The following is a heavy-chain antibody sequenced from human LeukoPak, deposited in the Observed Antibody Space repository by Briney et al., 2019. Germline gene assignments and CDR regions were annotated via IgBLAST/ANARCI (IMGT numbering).Heavy chain of an antibody. Sequence: TGGALRLSFAGSGFTFRNSLVSWVRQAPGEGVGWVGQIKKDGSEKYYVDSVKGRFTISRDNAKNSLYLQMDSLRAEDTAVYYCSSWSSCSGGTCQFNYWGQGTLVTVSS. D-gene: IGHD2-15*01. CDR3: SSWSSCSGGTCQFNY. J-gene: IGHJ4*02. CDR1: GFTFRNSL. CDR2: IKKDGSEK. V-gene: IGHV3-7*01.